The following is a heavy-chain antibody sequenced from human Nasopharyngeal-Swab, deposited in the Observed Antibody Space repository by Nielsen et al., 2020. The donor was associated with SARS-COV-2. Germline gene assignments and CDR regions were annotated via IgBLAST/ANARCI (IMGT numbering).Heavy chain of an antibody. CDR1: GFTFSSYA. J-gene: IGHJ4*02. CDR3: SKDQGGSGSYYWGDH. CDR2: ISGRGRSP. D-gene: IGHD1-26*01. V-gene: IGHV3-23*01. Sequence: GGSLRLSCAASGFTFSSYAMSWVRQAPGKGLEWVSTISGRGRSPHYADSVKGRFTISRDSAESTLYLQMNSLRAEDTAIYYCSKDQGGSGSYYWGDHWGQGTLVTVSS.